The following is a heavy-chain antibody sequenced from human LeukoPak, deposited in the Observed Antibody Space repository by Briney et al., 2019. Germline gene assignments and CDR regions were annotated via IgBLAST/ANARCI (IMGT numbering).Heavy chain of an antibody. CDR1: GFSLSTSGVG. J-gene: IGHJ3*02. Sequence: SGPTLVKPTQTLTLTCTFSGFSLSTSGVGVGWIRQPPGKALEWLTLIYWDDDKRYSPSLKSRLTITKDTSKNQVVLTMTNMDPVDTATYYCAHRRSDYYDSSALGGDAFDIWGQGTMVTVSS. CDR3: AHRRSDYYDSSALGGDAFDI. D-gene: IGHD3-22*01. V-gene: IGHV2-5*02. CDR2: IYWDDDK.